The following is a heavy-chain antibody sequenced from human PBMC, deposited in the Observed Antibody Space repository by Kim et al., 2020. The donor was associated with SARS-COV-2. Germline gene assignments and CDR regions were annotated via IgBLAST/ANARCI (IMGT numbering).Heavy chain of an antibody. CDR3: ARGGAIFGVVGGFDY. CDR1: GGSISSYY. Sequence: SETLSLTCTVSGGSISSYYWSWIRQPPGKGLEWIGYIYYSGSTNYNPSLKSRVTISVDTSKNQFSLKLSSVTAADTAVYYCARGGAIFGVVGGFDYWGQGTLGTVSS. J-gene: IGHJ4*02. V-gene: IGHV4-59*01. CDR2: IYYSGST. D-gene: IGHD3-3*01.